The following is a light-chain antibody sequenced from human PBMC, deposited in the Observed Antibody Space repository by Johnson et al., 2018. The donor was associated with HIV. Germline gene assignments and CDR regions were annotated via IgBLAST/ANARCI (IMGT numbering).Light chain of an antibody. CDR1: SSNIGNNY. V-gene: IGLV1-51*02. CDR3: GTWDNSLRTGF. Sequence: QSVLTQPPSVSAAPGQKVTISCSGSSSNIGNNYVSWYQQFPGTAPKLLIYENNKRPSGIPDRFSGSKSGTSATLGITGLQTGDEADYYCGTWDNSLRTGFFGTGTKVTVL. CDR2: ENN. J-gene: IGLJ1*01.